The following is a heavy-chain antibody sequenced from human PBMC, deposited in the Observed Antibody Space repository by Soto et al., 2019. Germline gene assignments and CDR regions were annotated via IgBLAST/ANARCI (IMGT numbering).Heavy chain of an antibody. CDR2: TYPGDSDT. D-gene: IGHD6-13*01. Sequence: GESLKIPCKGSGYSFTSYWIGWVRQMPGKGLEWMGITYPGDSDTRYSPSFQGQVTISADKSISTAYLQWSSLKASDTAMYYCAVSYSSSWSHFDYWGQGTLVTVSS. J-gene: IGHJ4*02. V-gene: IGHV5-51*01. CDR1: GYSFTSYW. CDR3: AVSYSSSWSHFDY.